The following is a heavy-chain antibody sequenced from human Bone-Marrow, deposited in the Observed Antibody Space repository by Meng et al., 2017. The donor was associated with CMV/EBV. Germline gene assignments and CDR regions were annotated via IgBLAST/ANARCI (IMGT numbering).Heavy chain of an antibody. Sequence: GESLKISCTAPGFTFSNYNMHWVRQAPGKGLEWVSYICGRCATIYYADSVKGRFTVSRDNAKNSLYLQMNSLRDEDTAVYFCARESDYFDAFDVWGQGTTVTVSS. D-gene: IGHD2/OR15-2a*01. V-gene: IGHV3-48*02. J-gene: IGHJ3*01. CDR1: GFTFSNYN. CDR2: ICGRCATI. CDR3: ARESDYFDAFDV.